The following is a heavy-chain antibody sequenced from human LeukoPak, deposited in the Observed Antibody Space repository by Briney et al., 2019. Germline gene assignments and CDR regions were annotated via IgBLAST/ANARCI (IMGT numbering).Heavy chain of an antibody. V-gene: IGHV5-51*01. CDR3: ARRRYNGSGHFDY. CDR2: T. Sequence: TRYSPSFQGQVTISADKSISTAYLQWSSLKASDTAMYHCARRRYNGSGHFDYWGQGTLVTVSS. J-gene: IGHJ4*02. D-gene: IGHD3-10*01.